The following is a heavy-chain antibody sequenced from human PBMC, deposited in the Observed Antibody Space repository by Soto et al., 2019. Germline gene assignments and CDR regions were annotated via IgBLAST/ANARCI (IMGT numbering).Heavy chain of an antibody. CDR2: TYYRSKWEI. CDR1: GDSVSTISAT. D-gene: IGHD3-16*02. J-gene: IGHJ5*01. CDR3: TRLIGNSWLDS. Sequence: QVQLQQSGPGLVKPSQTLSLTCAISGDSVSTISATWDWIRQSPWRGLEWLGRTYYRSKWEIDYAVSLRGRITIIPDTANNQLSLQLSSVTPDDTAVYYCTRLIGNSWLDSWGQGILVTVSS. V-gene: IGHV6-1*01.